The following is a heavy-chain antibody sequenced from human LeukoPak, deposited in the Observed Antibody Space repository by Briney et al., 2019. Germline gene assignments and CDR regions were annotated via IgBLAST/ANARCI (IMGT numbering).Heavy chain of an antibody. J-gene: IGHJ4*02. V-gene: IGHV4-39*01. CDR1: NGSISSSSYY. CDR3: ARVVYSSGYYLFFDY. D-gene: IGHD3-22*01. Sequence: PSETLSLTCTVSNGSISSSSYYWGWIRQPPGKGLEWIGSISYSGSTYYNPSLKSRVTIYVDTSKNQFSLKLSSVTAADTAVYHCARVVYSSGYYLFFDYWGQGTLVTVSS. CDR2: ISYSGST.